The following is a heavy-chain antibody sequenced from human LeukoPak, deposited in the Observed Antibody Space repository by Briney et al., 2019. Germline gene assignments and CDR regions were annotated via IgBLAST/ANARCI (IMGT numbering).Heavy chain of an antibody. CDR1: GFTFSSYA. Sequence: PGGSLRLSCAASGFTFSSYAMHWVRQAPGKGLEYVSAISSNGGSTYYANSVKGRFTISRDNSKNTLYLQMGSLRAEDMAVYYCARAGGRGGDLSAFDIWGQGTMVTVSS. D-gene: IGHD2-21*02. CDR2: ISSNGGST. CDR3: ARAGGRGGDLSAFDI. V-gene: IGHV3-64*01. J-gene: IGHJ3*02.